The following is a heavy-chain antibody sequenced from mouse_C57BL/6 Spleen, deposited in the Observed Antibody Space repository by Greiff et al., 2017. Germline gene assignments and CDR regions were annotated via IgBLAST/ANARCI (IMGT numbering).Heavy chain of an antibody. CDR3: AREDYYGSSYDAMDY. J-gene: IGHJ4*01. Sequence: QVQLQQPGAELVKPGASLKLSCKASGYTFTSYWMPWVQQRPGRGLEWIGRIDPNSGGTKYNEKFKSQATLTVDKPSSTAYMQLSSLTSEDSAFYYCAREDYYGSSYDAMDYWGQGTSVTVSA. CDR2: IDPNSGGT. D-gene: IGHD1-1*01. CDR1: GYTFTSYW. V-gene: IGHV1-72*01.